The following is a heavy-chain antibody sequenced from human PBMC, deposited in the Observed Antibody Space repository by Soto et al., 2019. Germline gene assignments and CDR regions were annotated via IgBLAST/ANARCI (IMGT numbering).Heavy chain of an antibody. CDR3: ARDRFGDYVFDY. V-gene: IGHV3-33*01. D-gene: IGHD4-17*01. J-gene: IGHJ4*02. CDR1: GFSFSSYG. Sequence: GGSLRLSCAASGFSFSSYGMHWVRQAPGTGLEWVAVIWYDGSNQYYADSVKGRFTISRDNSKKTLYLQMNSLRAEDTAVYYCARDRFGDYVFDYWGQGTLVTVSS. CDR2: IWYDGSNQ.